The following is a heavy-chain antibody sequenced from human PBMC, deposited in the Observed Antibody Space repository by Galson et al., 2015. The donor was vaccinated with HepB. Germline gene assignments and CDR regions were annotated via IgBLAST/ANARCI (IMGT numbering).Heavy chain of an antibody. Sequence: SLRLSCAASGFTFNNYAMSWVRQAPGKGLEGLSIINTSDGNIYYTDSVKGRFTISRDNSKNTLYLQMNSLRAEDTAVYYCAKVPLDGSGYHYFQHWGQGTLVTVSS. CDR2: INTSDGNI. V-gene: IGHV3-23*01. J-gene: IGHJ1*01. CDR1: GFTFNNYA. D-gene: IGHD3-22*01. CDR3: AKVPLDGSGYHYFQH.